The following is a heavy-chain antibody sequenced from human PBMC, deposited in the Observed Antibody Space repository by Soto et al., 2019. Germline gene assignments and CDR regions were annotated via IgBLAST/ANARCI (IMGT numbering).Heavy chain of an antibody. CDR2: INAGNGNT. V-gene: IGHV1-3*01. J-gene: IGHJ6*03. D-gene: IGHD1-1*01. Sequence: EASVKVSCKASGYTFTSYAMHWVRQAPGQRLEWMGWINAGNGNTKYSQKFQGRVTITRDTSASTAYMELSSLRSEDTAVYYCARSGNYYYYMDVWGKGTTVTVSS. CDR3: ARSGNYYYYMDV. CDR1: GYTFTSYA.